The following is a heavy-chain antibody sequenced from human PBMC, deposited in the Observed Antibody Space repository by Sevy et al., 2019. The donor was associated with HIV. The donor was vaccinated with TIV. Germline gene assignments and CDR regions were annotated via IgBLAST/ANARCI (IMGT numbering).Heavy chain of an antibody. D-gene: IGHD3-3*01. CDR2: ISSNGLST. J-gene: IGHJ4*02. CDR3: AKDVPRDFGSAYSPGYFDY. V-gene: IGHV3-23*01. Sequence: GGSLRLSCAVSGFRFDYYAMTWVRQAPGKGLEWVSTISSNGLSTYYTDSVKGRFTIFRDNFKNTLYLQMNSLRVEDTAVYFCAKDVPRDFGSAYSPGYFDYWGQGSLVTVSS. CDR1: GFRFDYYA.